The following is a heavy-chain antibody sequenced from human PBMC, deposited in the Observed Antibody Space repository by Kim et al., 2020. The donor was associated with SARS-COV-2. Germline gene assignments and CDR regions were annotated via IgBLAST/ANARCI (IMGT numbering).Heavy chain of an antibody. D-gene: IGHD3-10*01. J-gene: IGHJ4*02. Sequence: KSRVTISVDTSKNQFSLKLSSVTAADTAVYYCATYYYGSGSLIPIYYFDYWGEGTLVTVSS. CDR3: ATYYYGSGSLIPIYYFDY. V-gene: IGHV4-39*01.